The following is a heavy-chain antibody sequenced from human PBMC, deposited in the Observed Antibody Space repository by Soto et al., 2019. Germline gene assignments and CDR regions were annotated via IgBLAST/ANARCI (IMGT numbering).Heavy chain of an antibody. CDR3: ARDMDIQPFDC. Sequence: PVGYPRLSCAAPGFTFSSYWMHWVRQAPGKGLVWVSRINSDGSSTSYADSVKGRFTISRDNAKNTLYLQMNSLRAEDTAVYVCARDMDIQPFDCWGQGSLVIVSS. V-gene: IGHV3-74*01. CDR1: GFTFSSYW. D-gene: IGHD5-12*01. CDR2: INSDGSST. J-gene: IGHJ1*01.